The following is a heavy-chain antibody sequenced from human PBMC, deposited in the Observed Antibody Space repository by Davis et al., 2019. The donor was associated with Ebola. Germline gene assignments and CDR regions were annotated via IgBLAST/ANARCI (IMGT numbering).Heavy chain of an antibody. V-gene: IGHV3-30*14. J-gene: IGHJ2*01. CDR1: GFTFSSYA. Sequence: GGSLRLSCAASGFTFSSYAMHWVRQAPGKGLEWVAVISYDGSNKYYADSVKGRFTISKDNSKNTLYLQMGSLRAEDMAVYYCARVNYGGIDWYFDLWGRGTLVTVSS. CDR3: ARVNYGGIDWYFDL. D-gene: IGHD4-23*01. CDR2: ISYDGSNK.